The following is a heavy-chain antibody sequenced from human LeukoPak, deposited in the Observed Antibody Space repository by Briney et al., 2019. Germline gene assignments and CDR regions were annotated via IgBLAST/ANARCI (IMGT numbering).Heavy chain of an antibody. Sequence: GGSLRLSCAASGFTFRNAWMSWVRQAPGKGLEWVGRIKSKTGGGTTDYAAPVKGRFTISRDDSKSTLYLEMNSLKTEDTAVYYCTTDSPRLVELWGIDYWGQGTLVTVSS. CDR3: TTDSPRLVELWGIDY. CDR1: GFTFRNAW. J-gene: IGHJ4*02. CDR2: IKSKTGGGTT. V-gene: IGHV3-15*01. D-gene: IGHD1-7*01.